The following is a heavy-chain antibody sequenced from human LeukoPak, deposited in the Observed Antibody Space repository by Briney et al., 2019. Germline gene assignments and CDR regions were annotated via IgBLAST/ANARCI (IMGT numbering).Heavy chain of an antibody. D-gene: IGHD6-6*01. V-gene: IGHV1-18*01. CDR1: GYTFTSYG. J-gene: IGHJ4*02. CDR2: ISAYNGNT. Sequence: ASVKLSCKASGYTFTSYGISWVRQAPGPGHEWMGWISAYNGNTNYAQKLQGRVTMTTDTSTSTAYMELRSLRSDDTAVYYCARDYRYSSSPDYWGQGTLVTVSS. CDR3: ARDYRYSSSPDY.